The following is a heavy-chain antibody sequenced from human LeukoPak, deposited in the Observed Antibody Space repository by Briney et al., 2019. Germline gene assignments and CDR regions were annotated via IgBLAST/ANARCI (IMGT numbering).Heavy chain of an antibody. CDR3: ARGIVATANDAFDI. J-gene: IGHJ3*02. CDR2: IYYSGST. V-gene: IGHV4-59*01. Sequence: SETLSLTCTVSGGSISSYYWSWIRQPPGKGLEWIGYIYYSGSTNYNPSLKSRVTMSVDTSKNQFSLKLSSVTAADTAVYYCARGIVATANDAFDIWGQGTMVTVSS. CDR1: GGSISSYY. D-gene: IGHD5-12*01.